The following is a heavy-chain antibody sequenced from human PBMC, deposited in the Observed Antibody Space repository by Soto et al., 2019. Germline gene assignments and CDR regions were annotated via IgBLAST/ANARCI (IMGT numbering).Heavy chain of an antibody. CDR3: AKEGSGSNFYFYYFDY. CDR1: GFTFNSYA. Sequence: GESLKISCAASGFTFNSYAMNWVRQAPGKGLEWVSGITASGGSTYYGGSVKGRFTISRDSSKNTLYLQMNSLRAEDTAVYYCAKEGSGSNFYFYYFDYWGQGTLVTVSS. CDR2: ITASGGST. D-gene: IGHD6-13*01. J-gene: IGHJ4*02. V-gene: IGHV3-23*01.